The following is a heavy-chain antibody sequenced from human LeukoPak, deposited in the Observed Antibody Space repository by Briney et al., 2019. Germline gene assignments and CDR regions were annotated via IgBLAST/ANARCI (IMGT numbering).Heavy chain of an antibody. CDR1: GFAFRNYD. J-gene: IGHJ4*02. CDR2: ITTDGSGA. Sequence: GGSLRLSCAASGFAFRNYDMIWVRQAPGRGLEWVSGITTDGSGAYYADSVKGRFTVSRDNSKNTVFLQMNSLRGEDAAIYYCAKTAAGFDYWGQGTLVTVSS. V-gene: IGHV3-23*01. D-gene: IGHD6-13*01. CDR3: AKTAAGFDY.